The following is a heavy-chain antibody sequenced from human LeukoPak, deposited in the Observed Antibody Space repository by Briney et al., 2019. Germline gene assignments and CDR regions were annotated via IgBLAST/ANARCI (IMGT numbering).Heavy chain of an antibody. CDR1: GYTFTDYY. D-gene: IGHD2-15*01. J-gene: IGHJ3*02. V-gene: IGHV1-2*02. Sequence: ASVRVSCKASGYTFTDYYMHWVRQAPGQGLEWMGWINPDSGVTHYPQKFQGRVTMTRDTSSSTAYMELIRLRSDDTAVYYCARDGTFDIWGQGTMVTVSS. CDR2: INPDSGVT. CDR3: ARDGTFDI.